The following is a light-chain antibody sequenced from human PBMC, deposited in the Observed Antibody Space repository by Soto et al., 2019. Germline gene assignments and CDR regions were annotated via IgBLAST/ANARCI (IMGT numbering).Light chain of an antibody. CDR1: QDISNY. V-gene: IGKV1-33*01. Sequence: DIQMTQSPSSLSASVGDRVTITCQASQDISNYLNWYQQKPGKAPKLLIYDASYMETVVTSRFSGSGSGTDFTFTISSLQPEDIATYYCQQYDNLPITFGQGTRLEIK. CDR2: DAS. J-gene: IGKJ5*01. CDR3: QQYDNLPIT.